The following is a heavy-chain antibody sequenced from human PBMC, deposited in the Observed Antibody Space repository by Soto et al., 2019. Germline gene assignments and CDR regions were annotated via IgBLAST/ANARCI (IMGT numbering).Heavy chain of an antibody. CDR3: ARGVRFLEWLFPKTTNRYFDS. V-gene: IGHV1-8*01. J-gene: IGHJ4*02. CDR2: MNPNSGNT. CDR1: GYTFTSYD. D-gene: IGHD3-3*01. Sequence: ASVKVSCKASGYTFTSYDINWVRQATGQGLEWMGWMNPNSGNTGYAQKFQGRVTMTRNTSISTAYMELSSLRSEDTAVYYCARGVRFLEWLFPKTTNRYFDSWGQGTXVTVPQ.